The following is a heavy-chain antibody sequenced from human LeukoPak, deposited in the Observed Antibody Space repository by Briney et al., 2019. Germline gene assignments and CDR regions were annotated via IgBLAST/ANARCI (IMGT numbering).Heavy chain of an antibody. V-gene: IGHV4-31*03. CDR1: GGSISSGGYY. J-gene: IGHJ3*02. Sequence: SQTLSLTCTVSGGSISSGGYYWSWIRQHPGKGLEWIGYIYYSGSTYYNPSLKSRVTISVDTSKNQFSLKLSSVTAADTAVYYCARGPHDYGDYEDAFDIWGQGTMVTVSS. CDR3: ARGPHDYGDYEDAFDI. D-gene: IGHD4-17*01. CDR2: IYYSGST.